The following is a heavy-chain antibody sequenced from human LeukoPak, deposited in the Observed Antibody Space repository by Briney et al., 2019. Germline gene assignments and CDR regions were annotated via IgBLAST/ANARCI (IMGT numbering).Heavy chain of an antibody. D-gene: IGHD3-3*01. CDR1: GLTFSSYA. V-gene: IGHV3-23*01. CDR3: AKLGDSSLRFIDY. CDR2: ISGSGGST. J-gene: IGHJ4*02. Sequence: GGSLRLSCAPSGLTFSSYAMSWVRQAPGKGLDWVSRISGSGGSTFYADSVKGQFTISRDNSKNTLYLQMNSLRAEDTAIYYCAKLGDSSLRFIDYWGQGALVTVSS.